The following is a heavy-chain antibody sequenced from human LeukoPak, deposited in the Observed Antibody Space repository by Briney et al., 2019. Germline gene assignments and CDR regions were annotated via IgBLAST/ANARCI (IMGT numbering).Heavy chain of an antibody. CDR3: ARAEKAVTGTLDY. V-gene: IGHV4-59*01. Sequence: SETLSLTCTVSGDSISNYYWSWIRQTPGKELEWIGYMYNRGSTIYNPSLKSRVTISTDTSKNQFSLRLTSVTAADTAVYYCARAEKAVTGTLDYWGQGTLITVSS. CDR2: MYNRGST. J-gene: IGHJ4*02. D-gene: IGHD6-19*01. CDR1: GDSISNYY.